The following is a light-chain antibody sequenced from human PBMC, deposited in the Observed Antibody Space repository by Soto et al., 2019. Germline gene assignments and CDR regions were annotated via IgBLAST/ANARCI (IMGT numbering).Light chain of an antibody. CDR2: GAS. Sequence: EIVLTQSPGTLSLSPGERATLSCRASQSVSSSYLAGYQQKPGQAPRLLIYGASSRATGIPVRFSGNGSGTDLTLPMSRLEHEDFAVYYCQQDARSLNRTFEQGTNVVFK. CDR3: QQDARSLNRT. J-gene: IGKJ1*01. CDR1: QSVSSSY. V-gene: IGKV3-20*01.